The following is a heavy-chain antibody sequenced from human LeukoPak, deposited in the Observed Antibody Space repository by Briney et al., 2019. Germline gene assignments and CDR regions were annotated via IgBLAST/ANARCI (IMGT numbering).Heavy chain of an antibody. CDR1: GFTFSSYG. J-gene: IGHJ3*02. CDR2: ITYSGTTV. Sequence: PGGSLRLSCAASGFTFSSYGMHWVRQAPGKGLEWVSSITYSGTTVYYADSVKARFTISRDNAKDSLYLQMNSLRAEDTAVYYCTKGLWGSMWGQGTMVTVSS. D-gene: IGHD7-27*01. V-gene: IGHV3-48*03. CDR3: TKGLWGSM.